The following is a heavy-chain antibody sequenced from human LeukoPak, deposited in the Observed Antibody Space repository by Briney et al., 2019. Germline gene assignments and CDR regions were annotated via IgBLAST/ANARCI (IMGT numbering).Heavy chain of an antibody. Sequence: QPGGSLRHSCAASGFIFTTYSMSWVRQAPGKGLEWVSHIPSSGSSIYYADSVKGRFTISRDNAKSSLYLQMNSLRAEDTAVYYCARTLLYCSGGSCYPTRFDSWGQGTLVTVSS. V-gene: IGHV3-48*01. CDR1: GFIFTTYS. CDR3: ARTLLYCSGGSCYPTRFDS. D-gene: IGHD2-15*01. CDR2: IPSSGSSI. J-gene: IGHJ4*02.